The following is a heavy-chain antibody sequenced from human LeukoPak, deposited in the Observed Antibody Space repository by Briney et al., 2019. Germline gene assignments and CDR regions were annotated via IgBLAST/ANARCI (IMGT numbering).Heavy chain of an antibody. J-gene: IGHJ4*02. CDR3: ASIVVVIGTRSFDY. V-gene: IGHV3-7*01. Sequence: GGSLRLSCAASGFTFSSYWVSWVRQAPGKGLEWVANINQDGGEKYYVDSVKGRFTISRDNAKNSLYLQMNSLRAEDTAVYYCASIVVVIGTRSFDYWGQGSLVSVSS. D-gene: IGHD2-15*01. CDR2: INQDGGEK. CDR1: GFTFSSYW.